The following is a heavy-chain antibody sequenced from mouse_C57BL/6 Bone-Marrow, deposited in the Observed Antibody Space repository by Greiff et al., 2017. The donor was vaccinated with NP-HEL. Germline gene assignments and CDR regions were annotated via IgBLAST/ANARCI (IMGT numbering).Heavy chain of an antibody. CDR2: IDPNSGGT. CDR1: GYTFTSYW. CDR3: AGDCGNHWYFDV. D-gene: IGHD2-1*01. Sequence: QVHVKQPGAELVKPGASVKLSCKASGYTFTSYWMHWVKQRPGRGLEWIGRIDPNSGGTKYNEKFKSKATLTVDKPSSTAYMQLSSLTSEDSAVYYCAGDCGNHWYFDVWGTGTTVTVSS. V-gene: IGHV1-72*01. J-gene: IGHJ1*03.